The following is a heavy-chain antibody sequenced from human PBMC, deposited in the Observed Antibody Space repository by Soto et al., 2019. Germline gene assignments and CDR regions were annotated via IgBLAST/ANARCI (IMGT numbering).Heavy chain of an antibody. Sequence: PSETLSLSCAVYGGSFSGYYWSWIRQPPGKGLEWIGEINHSGSTNYNPSLKSRVTISVDTSKNQFSLKLSSVTAADTAVYYCARASRQWLVSGAFDIWGQGTMVTVSS. V-gene: IGHV4-34*01. CDR2: INHSGST. CDR3: ARASRQWLVSGAFDI. J-gene: IGHJ3*02. D-gene: IGHD6-19*01. CDR1: GGSFSGYY.